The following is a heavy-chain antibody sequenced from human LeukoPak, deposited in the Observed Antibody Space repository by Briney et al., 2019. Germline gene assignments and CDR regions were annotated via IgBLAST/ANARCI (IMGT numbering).Heavy chain of an antibody. D-gene: IGHD2-2*02. Sequence: SQTLSLTCTVSGGSISSGSYYWSWIRQPAGKGLEWIGRIYTSGSTNYDPSLKSRVTISVDTSKNQFSLKLSSVTAADTAVYYCARLLGYCSSTSCYTGWFDPWGQGTLVTVSS. CDR2: IYTSGST. CDR3: ARLLGYCSSTSCYTGWFDP. V-gene: IGHV4-61*02. J-gene: IGHJ5*02. CDR1: GGSISSGSYY.